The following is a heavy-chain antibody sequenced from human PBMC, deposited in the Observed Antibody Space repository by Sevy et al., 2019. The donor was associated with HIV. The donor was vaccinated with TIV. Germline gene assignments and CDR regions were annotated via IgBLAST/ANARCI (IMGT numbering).Heavy chain of an antibody. Sequence: GGSLRLSCAASGFTFNTHAMNWVRQAPGKGLEWVSVISGIGSSTYYADSVKGRFTISRDNSKNTLYLQMNSLRADDTAVYDSAKSLNPALESMIEVIFRSLKGFDVWGQGTMVTVSS. CDR2: ISGIGSST. CDR1: GFTFNTHA. D-gene: IGHD3-22*01. V-gene: IGHV3-23*01. J-gene: IGHJ3*01. CDR3: AKSLNPALESMIEVIFRSLKGFDV.